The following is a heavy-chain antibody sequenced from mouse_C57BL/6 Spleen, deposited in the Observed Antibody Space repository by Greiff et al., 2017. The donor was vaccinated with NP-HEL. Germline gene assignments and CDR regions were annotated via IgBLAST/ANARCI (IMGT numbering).Heavy chain of an antibody. CDR2: ISSGSSTI. CDR3: AAYWDDAMDY. D-gene: IGHD4-1*01. CDR1: GFTFSDYG. J-gene: IGHJ4*01. V-gene: IGHV5-17*01. Sequence: EVKVVESGGGLVKPGGSLKLSCAASGFTFSDYGMHWVRQAPEKGLEWVAYISSGSSTIYYADTVKGRFTISRDNAKNTLFLQMTSLRSEDTAMYYCAAYWDDAMDYWGQGTSVTVSS.